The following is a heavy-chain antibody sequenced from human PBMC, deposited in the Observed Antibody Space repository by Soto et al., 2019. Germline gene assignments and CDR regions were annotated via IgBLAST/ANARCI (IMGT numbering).Heavy chain of an antibody. CDR2: IYYSGST. CDR3: ARDSRHYYGSEYYFDY. Sequence: SETLSLTCTVSGGSISSYYWSWIRQPPGKGLEWIGHIYYSGSTNYNPSLKSRVTISVDTSKNQFSLKLSSVTAADTAVYYCARDSRHYYGSEYYFDYWGQGTLVTVSS. D-gene: IGHD3-10*01. J-gene: IGHJ4*02. V-gene: IGHV4-59*01. CDR1: GGSISSYY.